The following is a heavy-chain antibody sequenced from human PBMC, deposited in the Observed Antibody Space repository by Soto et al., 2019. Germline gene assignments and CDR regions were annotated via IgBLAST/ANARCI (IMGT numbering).Heavy chain of an antibody. Sequence: QITLKESGPTLVKPTQTLTLTCTFSGFSLTTDRVGVGWIRQPPGEALEWLAVIYWDDSKTYRPSLESRLTITKDTPKNHVALKMTSMDSLDTATYYCAHAYGGRSLYWGQGTLVTVSS. CDR1: GFSLTTDRVG. V-gene: IGHV2-5*02. CDR2: IYWDDSK. CDR3: AHAYGGRSLY. D-gene: IGHD1-26*01. J-gene: IGHJ4*02.